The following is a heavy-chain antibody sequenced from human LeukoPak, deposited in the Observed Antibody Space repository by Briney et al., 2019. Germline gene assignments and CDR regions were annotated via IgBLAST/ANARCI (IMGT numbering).Heavy chain of an antibody. V-gene: IGHV4-59*01. J-gene: IGHJ4*02. CDR3: ARVRGSYYGGFDY. CDR2: IYYSGST. Sequence: SETQSLTCTVSGGSISSYYWSWIRQPPGKGLEWIGYIYYSGSTNYNPSLKSRVTISVDTSKNQFSLKLSSVTAADTAVYYCARVRGSYYGGFDYWGQGTLVTVSS. CDR1: GGSISSYY. D-gene: IGHD1-26*01.